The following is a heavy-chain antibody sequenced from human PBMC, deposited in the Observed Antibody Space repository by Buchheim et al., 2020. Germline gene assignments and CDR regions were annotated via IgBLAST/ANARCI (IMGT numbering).Heavy chain of an antibody. V-gene: IGHV3-30*03. CDR2: TSYDGSVK. CDR3: ARSPVGNYEAYFDY. CDR1: GFTFSVYA. D-gene: IGHD1-7*01. Sequence: QVQLVESGGGVVQPGRSLRLSCAESGFTFSVYAMHWVRQAPGKGLEWVAVTSYDGSVKHYADSVKGRFTISRDNSKNTLYLEINSLRLDDTSVYYCARSPVGNYEAYFDYWGQG. J-gene: IGHJ4*02.